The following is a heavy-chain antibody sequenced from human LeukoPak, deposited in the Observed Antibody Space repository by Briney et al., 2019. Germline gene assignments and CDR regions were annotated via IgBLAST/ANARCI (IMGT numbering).Heavy chain of an antibody. CDR3: ARDYDYYYYMDV. D-gene: IGHD3-10*01. Sequence: PSETLSLTCAVYGGSFSGYYWSWIRQPPGKGLEWIGEINHSGSTNYTPSLKSRVTISVDTSKNQFSLKLSSVTAADTAVYYCARDYDYYYYMDVWGKGTTVTISS. J-gene: IGHJ6*03. CDR1: GGSFSGYY. CDR2: INHSGST. V-gene: IGHV4-34*01.